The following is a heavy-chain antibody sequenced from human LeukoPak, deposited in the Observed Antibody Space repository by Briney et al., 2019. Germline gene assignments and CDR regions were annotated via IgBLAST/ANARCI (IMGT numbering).Heavy chain of an antibody. D-gene: IGHD2-15*01. J-gene: IGHJ4*02. V-gene: IGHV3-21*01. CDR3: ARSWLLPEFDY. CDR1: GFTFSSYS. Sequence: PGGSLRLSCAASGFTFSSYSMNWVRQAPGKGLEWVSSITSSGRYIYYADSVKGRFTISRDNAKISLYLQMNSLRAEDTAVYYCARSWLLPEFDYWGQGTLVTVSS. CDR2: ITSSGRYI.